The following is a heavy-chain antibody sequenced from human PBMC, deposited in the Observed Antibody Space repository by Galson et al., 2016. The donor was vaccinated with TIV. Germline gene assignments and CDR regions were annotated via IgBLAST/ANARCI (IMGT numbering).Heavy chain of an antibody. Sequence: SVKVSCKASGGIFNNFVISWVRQAPGQGLEWMGSINPIFGTANSAQKFQGRVTITADTSTSTIYMELSSLRSEDTAVYYCANLQKTYRYDSWGRGTLVTVSS. J-gene: IGHJ4*02. CDR2: INPIFGTA. D-gene: IGHD4-11*01. CDR1: GGIFNNFV. V-gene: IGHV1-69*06. CDR3: ANLQKTYRYDS.